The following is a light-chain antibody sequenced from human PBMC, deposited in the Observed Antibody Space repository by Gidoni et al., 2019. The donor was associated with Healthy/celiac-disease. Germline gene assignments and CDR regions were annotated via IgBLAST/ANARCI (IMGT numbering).Light chain of an antibody. CDR2: AAD. Sequence: DIQMTQSPPSLSASVGDRVTITCRARQGISNYFAWFQQKPGKAPKSLIYAADSLQRGAPSKFSGSGSGADCTLTISSLQPEDFATYYCQQYNSYPTRWSFGPGTKVDIK. J-gene: IGKJ3*01. CDR3: QQYNSYPTRWS. CDR1: QGISNY. V-gene: IGKV1-16*02.